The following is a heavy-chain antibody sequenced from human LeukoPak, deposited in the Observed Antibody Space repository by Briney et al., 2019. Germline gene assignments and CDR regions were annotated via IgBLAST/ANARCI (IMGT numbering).Heavy chain of an antibody. D-gene: IGHD6-6*01. CDR2: INSYSSDI. V-gene: IGHV3-21*01. CDR3: AREARSSYDY. J-gene: IGHJ4*02. Sequence: GGSLRLSCATSGFTFSSYSMTWVRQAPGKGLDWVSSINSYSSDIYYADSVKGRSTISRDNAKNSLYLQMNSLRAEDTAVYYCAREARSSYDYWGQGTLVTVSS. CDR1: GFTFSSYS.